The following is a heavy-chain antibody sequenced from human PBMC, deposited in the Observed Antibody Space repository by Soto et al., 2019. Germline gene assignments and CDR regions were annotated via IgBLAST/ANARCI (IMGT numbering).Heavy chain of an antibody. CDR3: ASAPGYGDSTMFDY. CDR1: GGSISSGGYY. V-gene: IGHV4-31*03. J-gene: IGHJ4*02. CDR2: IYYSGST. Sequence: QVQLQESGPGLVKPSQTLSLTCTVSGGSISSGGYYWSWIRKHPGKGLEWIGYIYYSGSTYYNPSLKSRVTISVDTSKNQFSLKLSSVTAADTAVYYCASAPGYGDSTMFDYWGQGTLVTVSS. D-gene: IGHD4-17*01.